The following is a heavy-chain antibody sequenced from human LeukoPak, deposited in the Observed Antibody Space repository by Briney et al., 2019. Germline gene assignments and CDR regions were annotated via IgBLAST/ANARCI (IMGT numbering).Heavy chain of an antibody. J-gene: IGHJ3*02. D-gene: IGHD5-24*01. Sequence: GESLKISCKGSGFSFTSYWIGWVRQMPGKGLEWMGIIYPGDSDTRYSPSFQGQVTISADKSISTAYLQWSSLKASDTAMYYCARPRGSDRDGYNLGGSAFDIWGQGTMVTVSS. CDR3: ARPRGSDRDGYNLGGSAFDI. CDR1: GFSFTSYW. V-gene: IGHV5-51*01. CDR2: IYPGDSDT.